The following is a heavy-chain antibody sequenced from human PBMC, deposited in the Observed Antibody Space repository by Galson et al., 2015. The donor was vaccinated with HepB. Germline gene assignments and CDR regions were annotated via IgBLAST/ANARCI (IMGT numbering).Heavy chain of an antibody. D-gene: IGHD6-19*01. CDR1: EFTFSSYS. J-gene: IGHJ4*02. CDR2: ISSSSSYI. V-gene: IGHV3-21*01. Sequence: SLRLSCAASEFTFSSYSMNWVRQAPGKGLEWVSSISSSSSYIFYADSVKGRFTISRDNAKNSLYLEMNSLRAEDTAVYYCAREVGRRSGFDYWGQGSLVTVSS. CDR3: AREVGRRSGFDY.